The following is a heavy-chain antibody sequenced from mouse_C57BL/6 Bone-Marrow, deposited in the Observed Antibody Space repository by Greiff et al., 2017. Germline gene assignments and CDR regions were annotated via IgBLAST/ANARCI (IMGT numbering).Heavy chain of an antibody. J-gene: IGHJ3*01. Sequence: EVQVVEAGGDLVKPGGSLKLSCAASGFTFSSYGLSWVRQTPDKRLVWVATISSGGSYTYYSDSVKGRFTISRDDAKNTLYLQMSSLKSEDTAMYYCAIYSNYEGAWLAYWGQGTPVTVSA. V-gene: IGHV5-6*01. D-gene: IGHD2-5*01. CDR3: AIYSNYEGAWLAY. CDR2: ISSGGSYT. CDR1: GFTFSSYG.